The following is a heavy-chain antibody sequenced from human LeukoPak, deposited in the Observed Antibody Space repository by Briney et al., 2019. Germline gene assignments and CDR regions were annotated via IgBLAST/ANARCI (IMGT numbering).Heavy chain of an antibody. CDR1: GGSITNYY. V-gene: IGHV4-59*01. J-gene: IGHJ4*02. CDR2: IFYSGST. CDR3: ARDLYGGNSESY. D-gene: IGHD4-23*01. Sequence: SETLSLTCTVSGGSITNYYCSWIRQPPGKGLEWIGYIFYSGSTHYSPSPKSRVTISGDTSKNQFSLKLTSVTAADTAVYYCARDLYGGNSESYWGQGTLVTVSS.